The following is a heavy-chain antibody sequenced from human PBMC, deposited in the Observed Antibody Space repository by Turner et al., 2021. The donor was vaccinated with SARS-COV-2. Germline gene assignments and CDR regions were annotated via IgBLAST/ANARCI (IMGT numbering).Heavy chain of an antibody. V-gene: IGHV1-24*01. CDR3: ATGVAVTGTPSEYYYYYGMDV. J-gene: IGHJ6*02. CDR2: FNPEDGET. D-gene: IGHD6-19*01. Sequence: QVQLVQSGAAVKKPGASVKVSCKVSGYTLTELSMHWVRQAPGKGLEWMGGFNPEDGETIYAQKFQGRVTMTEDTSTDTAYMELSSLRSEDTAVYYCATGVAVTGTPSEYYYYYGMDVWGQGTTVTVSS. CDR1: GYTLTELS.